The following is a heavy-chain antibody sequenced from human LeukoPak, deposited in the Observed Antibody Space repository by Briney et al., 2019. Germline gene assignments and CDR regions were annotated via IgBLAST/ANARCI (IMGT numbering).Heavy chain of an antibody. Sequence: SETLSLTCAVYGGSFSGYYWSWIRQPPGKGLEWIGEINHSGSTNYNPSLKSRVTISVDTSKNQFSLKLSFVTAADTAVYYCARGMGAITRGYYMDVWGKGTTVTVSS. CDR3: ARGMGAITRGYYMDV. CDR2: INHSGST. V-gene: IGHV4-34*01. CDR1: GGSFSGYY. D-gene: IGHD1-26*01. J-gene: IGHJ6*03.